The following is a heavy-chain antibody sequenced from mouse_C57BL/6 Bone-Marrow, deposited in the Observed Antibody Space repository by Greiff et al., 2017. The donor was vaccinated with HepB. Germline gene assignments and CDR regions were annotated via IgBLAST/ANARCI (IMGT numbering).Heavy chain of an antibody. V-gene: IGHV1-62-2*01. CDR3: ARHGRLYYYGSIPWYFDV. CDR1: GYTFTEYT. J-gene: IGHJ1*03. Sequence: QVHVKQSGAELVKPGASVKLSCTASGYTFTEYTIHWVKQRSGQGLEWIGWFYPGSGSIKYNEKFKDKATLTADKSSSTVYMELSRLTSEDSAVEFCARHGRLYYYGSIPWYFDVWGTGTTVTVSS. CDR2: FYPGSGSI. D-gene: IGHD1-1*01.